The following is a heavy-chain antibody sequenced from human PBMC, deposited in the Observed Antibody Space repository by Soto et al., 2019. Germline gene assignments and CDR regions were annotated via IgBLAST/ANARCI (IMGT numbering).Heavy chain of an antibody. Sequence: QMHLQESGPGLVKPPETLSLTCAVSGGCISRSSYYWGWVRQPPGKGLEWIGSVYYTGTTYYNPSLKSRVSISVDTSDNQFSLTLTSVTAADTAVYYCARHPFWYFDLWGRGSLVSVSS. J-gene: IGHJ2*01. CDR3: ARHPFWYFDL. CDR1: GGCISRSSYY. CDR2: VYYTGTT. V-gene: IGHV4-39*01.